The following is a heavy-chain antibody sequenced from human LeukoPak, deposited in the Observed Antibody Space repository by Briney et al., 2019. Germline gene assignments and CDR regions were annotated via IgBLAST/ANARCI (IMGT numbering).Heavy chain of an antibody. J-gene: IGHJ4*02. CDR2: IYYSGST. CDR1: GGSISSSSYY. V-gene: IGHV4-39*01. D-gene: IGHD6-19*01. Sequence: PSETLSLTCTVSGGSISSSSYYWGWIRQPPGKGLEWIGSIYYSGSTYYNPSLKSRVTISVDTSKNQFSLKLSSVTAADTAVYYCARLATGSGRWGGVIDYWGQGTLVTVSS. CDR3: ARLATGSGRWGGVIDY.